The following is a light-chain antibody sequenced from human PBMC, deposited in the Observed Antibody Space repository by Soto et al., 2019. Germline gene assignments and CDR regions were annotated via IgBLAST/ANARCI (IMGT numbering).Light chain of an antibody. V-gene: IGKV1-33*01. CDR3: QQYDNLPIT. CDR1: QDISIY. J-gene: IGKJ5*01. CDR2: DAT. Sequence: DIQMTQSPSSLSASVRDRVTITCQASQDISIYLTWYQQKPGKAPKLLIYDATNLEKGVPSRFSGSGSGTDFTFTISSLQPEDIATYYCQQYDNLPITFGQGTRLESK.